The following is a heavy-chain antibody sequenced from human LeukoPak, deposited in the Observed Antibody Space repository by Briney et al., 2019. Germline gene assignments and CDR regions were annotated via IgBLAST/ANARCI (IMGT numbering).Heavy chain of an antibody. CDR1: GGSISSSSYY. CDR3: ARLAPIRTMIVVVIFDY. CDR2: IYYSGST. V-gene: IGHV4-39*01. D-gene: IGHD3-22*01. J-gene: IGHJ4*02. Sequence: PSETLSLTXTVSGGSISSSSYYWGWIRQPPGKGLEWIGSIYYSGSTYYNPSLKSRVTISVDTSKNQFSLKLSSVTAADTAVYYCARLAPIRTMIVVVIFDYWGQGTLVTVSS.